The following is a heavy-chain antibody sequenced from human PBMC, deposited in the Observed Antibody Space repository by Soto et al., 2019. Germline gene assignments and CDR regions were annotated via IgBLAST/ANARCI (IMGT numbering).Heavy chain of an antibody. D-gene: IGHD3-3*02. CDR1: GYKFGSAW. Sequence: PEESLKISCNGVGYKFGSAWIGWVRQMPGKGLEWMGIIKPGTSDIRYSPSCRGHVTISADEAVSTAYLQWSSLKASDTAMYYCARQLSHICDSWGQGTLVTVSS. CDR3: ARQLSHICDS. J-gene: IGHJ4*02. CDR2: IKPGTSDI. V-gene: IGHV5-51*01.